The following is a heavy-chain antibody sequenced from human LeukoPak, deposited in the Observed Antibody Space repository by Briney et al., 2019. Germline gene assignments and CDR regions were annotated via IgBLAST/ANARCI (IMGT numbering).Heavy chain of an antibody. CDR2: ISSSSSYI. Sequence: GGSLRLSCAASGFTFSSYSMNWVRQAPGKGLEWVSSISSSSSYIYYADSVKGRFTISRDNAKNSLCLQMNSLRAEDTAVYYCAGDVPGYYYYYMDVWGKGTTVTVSS. V-gene: IGHV3-21*01. D-gene: IGHD1-14*01. J-gene: IGHJ6*03. CDR1: GFTFSSYS. CDR3: AGDVPGYYYYYMDV.